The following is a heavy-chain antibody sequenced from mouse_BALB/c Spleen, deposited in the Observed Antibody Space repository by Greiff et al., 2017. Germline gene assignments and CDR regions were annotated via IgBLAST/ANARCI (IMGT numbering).Heavy chain of an antibody. V-gene: IGHV5-6-4*01. CDR2: ISSGGSYT. CDR3: TRPSTGGYFDY. CDR1: GFTFSSYT. D-gene: IGHD1-1*01. Sequence: EVQLVESGGGLVKPGGSLKLSCAASGFTFSSYTMSWVRQTPEKRLEWVATISSGGSYTYYPDSVKGRFTISRDNAKNTLYLQMSSLKSEDTAMYYCTRPSTGGYFDYWGQGTTLTVSS. J-gene: IGHJ2*01.